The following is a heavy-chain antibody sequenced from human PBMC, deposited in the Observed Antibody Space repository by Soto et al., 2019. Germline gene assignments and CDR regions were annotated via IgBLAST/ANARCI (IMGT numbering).Heavy chain of an antibody. D-gene: IGHD3-16*01. Sequence: QVQLQESGPGLVKPSQTLSLTCTVSGGSISSGDYYWSWIRQPPGKGLEWIGYIYYSGSTYYNPSLKSRVTISVDTSKNQFSLKLSSVTAADTAVYYCARTWLKDYDYVWGGGYNWFDPWGQGTLVTVSS. CDR1: GGSISSGDYY. CDR2: IYYSGST. J-gene: IGHJ5*02. V-gene: IGHV4-30-4*01. CDR3: ARTWLKDYDYVWGGGYNWFDP.